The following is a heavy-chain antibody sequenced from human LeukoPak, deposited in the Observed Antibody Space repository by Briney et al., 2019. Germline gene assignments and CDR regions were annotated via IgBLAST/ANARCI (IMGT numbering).Heavy chain of an antibody. CDR1: GGSISSGDYY. CDR2: IYYSGST. V-gene: IGHV4-30-4*01. J-gene: IGHJ6*03. D-gene: IGHD3-10*01. CDR3: ARDWIGESYYYMDV. Sequence: PSETLSLTCTVSGGSISSGDYYWSWIRQPPGKGLEWIGYIYYSGSTYYNPSLKSRVTISVDTSKNQFSLKLSSVAAADTAVYYCARDWIGESYYYMDVWGKGTTVTVSS.